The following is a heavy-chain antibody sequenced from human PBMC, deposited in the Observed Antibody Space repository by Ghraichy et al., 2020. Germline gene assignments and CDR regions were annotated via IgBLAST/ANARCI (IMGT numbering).Heavy chain of an antibody. D-gene: IGHD4-17*01. CDR2: IYHSGST. Sequence: NLSLTCAVSGGSISSGGYSWSWIRQPPGKGLEWIGYIYHSGSTYYNPSLKSRVTISVDRSKNQFSLKLSSVTAADTAVYYCARGRYGDYSHFDYWGQGTLVTVSS. V-gene: IGHV4-30-2*01. J-gene: IGHJ4*02. CDR1: GGSISSGGYS. CDR3: ARGRYGDYSHFDY.